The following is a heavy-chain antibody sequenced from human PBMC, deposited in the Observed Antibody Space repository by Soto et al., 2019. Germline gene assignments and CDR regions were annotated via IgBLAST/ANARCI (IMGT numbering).Heavy chain of an antibody. J-gene: IGHJ4*02. CDR2: INHSGST. V-gene: IGHV4-34*01. D-gene: IGHD3-16*01. Sequence: QVPLQQWGAGLLKPSETLSLTCAVYGGSFSGYYWSWIRQPPGKGLEWIGEINHSGSTNYNPSLKSRVTISVDTSKNQFSLKLSSVTAADTAVYYCARGLGKKNWDQGTLVTVSS. CDR1: GGSFSGYY. CDR3: ARGLGKKN.